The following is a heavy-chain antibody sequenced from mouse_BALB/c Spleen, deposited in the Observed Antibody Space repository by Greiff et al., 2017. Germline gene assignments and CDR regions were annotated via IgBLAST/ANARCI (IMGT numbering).Heavy chain of an antibody. CDR2: INPSNGGT. D-gene: IGHD1-1*01. CDR3: TRSYYYGSSYFDD. J-gene: IGHJ2*01. Sequence: QVQLQQSGAELVKPGASVKLSCKASGYTFTSYYMYWVKQRPGQGLEWIGEINPSNGGTNFNEKFKSKATLTVDKSSSTAYMQLSSLTSEDSAVYYCTRSYYYGSSYFDDWGQGTTLTVSS. CDR1: GYTFTSYY. V-gene: IGHV1S81*02.